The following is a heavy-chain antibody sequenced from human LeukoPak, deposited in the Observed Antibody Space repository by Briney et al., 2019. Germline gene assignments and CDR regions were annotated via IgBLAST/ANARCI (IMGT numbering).Heavy chain of an antibody. D-gene: IGHD3-22*01. Sequence: SKTLSLTCTVSGGSISSYYWSWIRQPPGKGLEWIGYIYYSGSTNYNPSLKSRVTISVDTSKNQFSLKLNSVTAADTAVYYCAGGGDSGGYYYPMFDYWGQGTLVTVSS. CDR3: AGGGDSGGYYYPMFDY. V-gene: IGHV4-59*01. J-gene: IGHJ4*02. CDR1: GGSISSYY. CDR2: IYYSGST.